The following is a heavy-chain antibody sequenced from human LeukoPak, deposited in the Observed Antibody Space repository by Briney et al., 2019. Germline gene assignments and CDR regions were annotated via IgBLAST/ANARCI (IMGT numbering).Heavy chain of an antibody. J-gene: IGHJ4*02. CDR2: IYYSGST. CDR1: GGSISSYY. CDR3: ARQRGYSGYSYYFDC. Sequence: SETLSLTCTVSGGSISSYYWSWIRQPPGKGLEWIGYIYYSGSTNYNPSLKSRVTISVDTSKNQFSLKLSSVTAADTAVYYCARQRGYSGYSYYFDCWGQGTLVTVSS. D-gene: IGHD5-12*01. V-gene: IGHV4-59*08.